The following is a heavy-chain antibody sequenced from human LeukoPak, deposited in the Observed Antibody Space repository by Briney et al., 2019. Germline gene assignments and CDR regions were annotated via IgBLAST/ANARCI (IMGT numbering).Heavy chain of an antibody. CDR2: INHSGST. J-gene: IGHJ4*02. V-gene: IGHV4-34*01. CDR3: ARGSGGYSYGTRFDY. CDR1: GGSFSGYY. D-gene: IGHD5-18*01. Sequence: SETLSLTCAVYGGSFSGYYWSWIRQPPGKGLEWIGEINHSGSTNYNPSLKSRVTISVDTSKNQFSLKLSSVTAADTAVYYCARGSGGYSYGTRFDYWGQGTLVTVSS.